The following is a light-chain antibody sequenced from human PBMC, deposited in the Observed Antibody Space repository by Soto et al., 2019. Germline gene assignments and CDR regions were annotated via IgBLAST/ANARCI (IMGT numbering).Light chain of an antibody. CDR1: SSNIGAGYA. Sequence: QSVLTQPPSVSGAPGQWVTVSCTGNSSNIGAGYAVHWYQRLPGTAPRLLIFGNSHRPSGVPDRFSGSKSGSSASLAITGLQAEDEADYYCQSYDSSLNSWVFGGGTKLTVL. CDR3: QSYDSSLNSWV. V-gene: IGLV1-40*01. J-gene: IGLJ3*02. CDR2: GNS.